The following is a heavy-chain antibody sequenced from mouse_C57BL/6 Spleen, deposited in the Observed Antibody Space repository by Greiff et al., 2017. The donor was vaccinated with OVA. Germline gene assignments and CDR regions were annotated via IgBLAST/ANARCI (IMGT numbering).Heavy chain of an antibody. D-gene: IGHD2-5*01. CDR2: INPSTGGT. CDR3: ARSGSNYDYAMDY. V-gene: IGHV1-42*01. CDR1: GYSFTGYY. J-gene: IGHJ4*01. Sequence: EVQLQQSGPELVKPGASVKISCKASGYSFTGYYMNWVKQSPEKSLEWIGEINPSTGGTTYNQKFKAKATLTVDKSSSTAYMQLKSLTSEDSAVYYCARSGSNYDYAMDYWGQGTSVTVSS.